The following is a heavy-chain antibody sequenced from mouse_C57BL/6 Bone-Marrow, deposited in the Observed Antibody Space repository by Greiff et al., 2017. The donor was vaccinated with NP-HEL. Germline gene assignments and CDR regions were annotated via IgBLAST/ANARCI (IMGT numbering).Heavy chain of an antibody. CDR2: IYPRSGNT. V-gene: IGHV1-81*01. CDR1: GYTFTSYG. D-gene: IGHD2-5*01. CDR3: ARQNYSNLQFAY. Sequence: QVQLQQSGAELARPGASVKLSCKASGYTFTSYGISWVKQRTGQGLEWIGEIYPRSGNTYYNEKFKGKATLTADKSSSTAYMELRSLTSEDSAVYFCARQNYSNLQFAYWGQGTLVTVSA. J-gene: IGHJ3*01.